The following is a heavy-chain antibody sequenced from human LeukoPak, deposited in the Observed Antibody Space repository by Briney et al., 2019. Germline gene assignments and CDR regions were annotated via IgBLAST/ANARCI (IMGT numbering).Heavy chain of an antibody. CDR1: GGTFGSYA. V-gene: IGHV1-69*04. CDR2: IIPIFGIA. CDR3: AGLNRYDSSGYSYYYYGMDV. J-gene: IGHJ6*02. Sequence: GASVKVSCKASGGTFGSYAISWVRQAPGQGLEWMGRIIPIFGIANYAQKFQGRVTITADKSTSTAYMELSSLRSEDTAVYYCAGLNRYDSSGYSYYYYGMDVWGQGTTVTVSS. D-gene: IGHD3-22*01.